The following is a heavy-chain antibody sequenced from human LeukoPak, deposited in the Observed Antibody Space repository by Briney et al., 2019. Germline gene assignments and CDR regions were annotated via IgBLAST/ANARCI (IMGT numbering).Heavy chain of an antibody. D-gene: IGHD3-3*01. CDR3: ARDERLLSFLK. CDR2: ISYSAASI. CDR1: GFTFSSYA. Sequence: PGGSLRLSCAASGFTFSSYAMSWVRQAPGKGLEWVSVISYSAASIYYADSVKGRFTISRDKNTLYVQMNSLRAEDTAIYYCARDERLLSFLKWGQGTLVTVSS. J-gene: IGHJ4*02. V-gene: IGHV3-23*01.